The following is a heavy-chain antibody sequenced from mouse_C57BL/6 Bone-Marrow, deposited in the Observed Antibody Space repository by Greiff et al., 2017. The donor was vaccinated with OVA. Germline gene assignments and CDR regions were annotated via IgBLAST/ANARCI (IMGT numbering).Heavy chain of an antibody. Sequence: VQLKQSGPGLVKPSQSLSLTCSVTGYSITSGYYWNWIRQFPGNKLEWMGYISYDGSNNYNPSLKNRISITRDTSKNQFFLKLNSVTTEDTATYYCARYGNSWFAYWGQGTLVTVSA. V-gene: IGHV3-6*01. CDR3: ARYGNSWFAY. J-gene: IGHJ3*01. CDR1: GYSITSGYY. CDR2: ISYDGSN. D-gene: IGHD2-1*01.